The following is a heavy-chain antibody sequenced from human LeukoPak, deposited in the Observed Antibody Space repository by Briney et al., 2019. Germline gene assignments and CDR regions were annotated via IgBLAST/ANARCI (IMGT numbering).Heavy chain of an antibody. J-gene: IGHJ6*03. CDR3: ARERGKEYYYYYYMDV. CDR1: GGSFSGYY. Sequence: SETLSLTCAVYGGSFSGYYWSWIRQPPGKGLEWIGEINHSGSTNYNPSLKSRVTISVDTSKNQFSLKLSSVTAADTAVYYCARERGKEYYYYYYMDVWGKGTTVTVSS. V-gene: IGHV4-34*01. CDR2: INHSGST.